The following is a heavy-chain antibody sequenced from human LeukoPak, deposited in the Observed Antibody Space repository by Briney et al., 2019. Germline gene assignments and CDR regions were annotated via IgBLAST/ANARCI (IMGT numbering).Heavy chain of an antibody. J-gene: IGHJ2*01. V-gene: IGHV6-1*01. D-gene: IGHD6-13*01. CDR3: ARLSSSSWYWYFDL. CDR1: VHILSRNSAV. Sequence: SQTLSLTRAICVHILSRNSAVGKWLRRSPSRGREWLGRTYYRSKWYNDYAVSVKSRITINPDTSKNQFSLQLNSVTPEDTAVYYCARLSSSSWYWYFDLWGRGTLVTVSS. CDR2: TYYRSKWYN.